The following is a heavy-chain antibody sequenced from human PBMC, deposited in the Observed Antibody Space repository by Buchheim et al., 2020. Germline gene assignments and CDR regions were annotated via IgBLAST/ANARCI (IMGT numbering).Heavy chain of an antibody. CDR2: IDPSDSYT. CDR1: GYSFTSYW. V-gene: IGHV5-10-1*03. Sequence: EVQLVQSGAEVKKPGESLRISCKGSGYSFTSYWISWVRQMPGKGLEWMGRIDPSDSYTNYSPSFQGHVTISADKSISTAYLQWSSLKASDTAMYYCATLVVPAAAKNYYYYYGMDVWGQGTT. D-gene: IGHD2-2*01. J-gene: IGHJ6*02. CDR3: ATLVVPAAAKNYYYYYGMDV.